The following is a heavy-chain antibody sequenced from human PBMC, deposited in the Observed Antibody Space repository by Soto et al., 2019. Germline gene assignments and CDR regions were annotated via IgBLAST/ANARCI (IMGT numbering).Heavy chain of an antibody. CDR3: ARDRYSSGWYDLDY. V-gene: IGHV3-33*01. CDR1: GFTFSSYG. CDR2: IWYDGSNK. D-gene: IGHD6-19*01. J-gene: IGHJ4*02. Sequence: QVQLVESGGGVVQPGRSLRLSCAASGFTFSSYGMHWVRQAPGKGLEWVAVIWYDGSNKYYVDSVKGRFTISRDNSKNPLYLHMNSLRAEDTAVYYCARDRYSSGWYDLDYWGQGTLVTVSS.